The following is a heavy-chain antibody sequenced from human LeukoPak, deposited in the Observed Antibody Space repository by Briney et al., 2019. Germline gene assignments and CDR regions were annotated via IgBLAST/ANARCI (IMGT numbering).Heavy chain of an antibody. V-gene: IGHV4-39*01. CDR1: GGSISSSSYY. CDR3: ARQGGELDYYDSSGYYYPLAY. D-gene: IGHD3-22*01. CDR2: IYYSGST. Sequence: PSETLSLTCTVSGGSISSSSYYWGWIRQPPGKGLEWIGSIYYSGSTSYNPSLKSRVTISVDTSKNQFSLKLSSVTAADTAVYYCARQGGELDYYDSSGYYYPLAYWGQGTLVTVSS. J-gene: IGHJ4*02.